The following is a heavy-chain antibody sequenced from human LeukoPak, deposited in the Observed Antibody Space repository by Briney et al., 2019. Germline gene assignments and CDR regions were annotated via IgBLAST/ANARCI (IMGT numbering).Heavy chain of an antibody. J-gene: IGHJ4*02. CDR3: ANVGRSNFDY. D-gene: IGHD6-13*01. CDR1: GFTFNSYE. CDR2: ISSSGSTI. V-gene: IGHV3-48*03. Sequence: GGSLRLSCAASGFTFNSYEMNWVRHARGKALEWVSYISSSGSTIYYADSVKGRFTISRDNAKNSLYLQMNSLRAEDTAVYYCANVGRSNFDYWGQGTLVTVSS.